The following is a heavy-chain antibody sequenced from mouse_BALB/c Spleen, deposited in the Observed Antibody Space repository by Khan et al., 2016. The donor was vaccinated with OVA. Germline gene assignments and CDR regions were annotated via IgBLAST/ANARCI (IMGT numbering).Heavy chain of an antibody. CDR1: GYSITSDYA. V-gene: IGHV3-2*02. CDR2: ISYSGRT. D-gene: IGHD1-1*01. J-gene: IGHJ2*01. CDR3: ARSVTITTVVATDFDY. Sequence: EVKLPESGPGLVKPSQSLSLTCTVTGYSITSDYAWNWIRQFPGNKLEWMGYISYSGRTSYNPSLKSRISITRDTSKNQFFLQLNSVTTEDTATSYCARSVTITTVVATDFDYWGQGTTLTVSS.